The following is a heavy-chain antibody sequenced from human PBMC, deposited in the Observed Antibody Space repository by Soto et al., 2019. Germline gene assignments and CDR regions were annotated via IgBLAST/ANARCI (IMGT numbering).Heavy chain of an antibody. V-gene: IGHV3-23*01. CDR2: SSGSGGST. J-gene: IGHJ6*02. D-gene: IGHD6-13*01. Sequence: GGSLRLSCAASGFTFSSYAMSWVRQAPGKGLEWVSGSSGSGGSTYYADSVKGRFTISRDNSKNTLYLQMNSLRAEDTAVYYCAKTGTYSSSWYGDYYYGMDVWGQGTTVTVSS. CDR3: AKTGTYSSSWYGDYYYGMDV. CDR1: GFTFSSYA.